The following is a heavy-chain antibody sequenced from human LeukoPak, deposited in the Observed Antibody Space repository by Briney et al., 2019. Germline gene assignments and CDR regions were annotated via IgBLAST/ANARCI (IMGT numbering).Heavy chain of an antibody. V-gene: IGHV3-23*01. CDR2: ISGSGGSR. Sequence: GGSLRLSCAASGFTFTNYGMSWVRQAPGKGLEWVSTISGSGGSRHYADFVKGRFTISRDNFKNTVSLQMNSLRAEGTAVYYCAKDIDLTYYFDYWGQGTLVTVPS. D-gene: IGHD3-16*01. J-gene: IGHJ4*02. CDR1: GFTFTNYG. CDR3: AKDIDLTYYFDY.